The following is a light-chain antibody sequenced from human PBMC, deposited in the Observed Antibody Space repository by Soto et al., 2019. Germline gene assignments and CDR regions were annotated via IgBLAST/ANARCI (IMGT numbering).Light chain of an antibody. Sequence: EVVLTQSPGTLSLSPGDGATLSCRASQSFGNAYLAWFQQKPGQAPRLLIYGTSNRATGVPGRFSGSGSGTDFSLTISSLEPEDFAMYYCQQYNWAPRTFGQGTKVDIK. J-gene: IGKJ1*01. CDR3: QQYNWAPRT. CDR1: QSFGNAY. V-gene: IGKV3-20*01. CDR2: GTS.